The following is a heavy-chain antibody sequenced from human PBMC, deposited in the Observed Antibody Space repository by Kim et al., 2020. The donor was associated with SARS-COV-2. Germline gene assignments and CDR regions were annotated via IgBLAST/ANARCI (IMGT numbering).Heavy chain of an antibody. J-gene: IGHJ3*02. CDR3: ARAGRGYSYGIEAFDI. D-gene: IGHD5-18*01. V-gene: IGHV4-59*13. CDR2: IYYSGST. CDR1: GGSISSYY. Sequence: SETLSLTCTVSGGSISSYYWSWIRQPPGKGLEWIGYIYYSGSTNYNPSLKSRVTISVDTSKNQFSLKLSSVTAADTAVYYCARAGRGYSYGIEAFDIWGQGTMVTVSS.